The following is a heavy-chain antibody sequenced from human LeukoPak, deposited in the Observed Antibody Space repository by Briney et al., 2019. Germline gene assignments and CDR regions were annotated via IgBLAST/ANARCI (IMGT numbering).Heavy chain of an antibody. CDR3: AKDKGDYDNYFDY. Sequence: GGSLRLSCAASGFTFSSYGMHWVRQAPGKGLEWVAFIRYDGSNKYYADSVKGRFTISRDNSKNTLYLQMNSLRAEDTAVYYCAKDKGDYDNYFDYWGQGTLVTVSS. V-gene: IGHV3-30*02. CDR1: GFTFSSYG. D-gene: IGHD4-17*01. J-gene: IGHJ4*02. CDR2: IRYDGSNK.